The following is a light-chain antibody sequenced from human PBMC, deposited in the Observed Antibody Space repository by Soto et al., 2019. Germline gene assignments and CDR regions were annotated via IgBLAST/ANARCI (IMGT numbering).Light chain of an antibody. CDR1: QSVSSY. CDR3: QQRSNWPPIT. Sequence: EIVLTQSPVTLSLSPGERDTLSCRASQSVSSYLAWYQQKPGQAPRLLIYDASNRATGIPARFSGSGSGTDFTLTISSLEPEDFAVYYCQQRSNWPPITFGQGTRLEIK. J-gene: IGKJ5*01. V-gene: IGKV3-11*01. CDR2: DAS.